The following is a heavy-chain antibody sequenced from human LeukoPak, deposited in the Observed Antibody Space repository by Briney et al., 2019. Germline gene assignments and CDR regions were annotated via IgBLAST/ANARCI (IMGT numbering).Heavy chain of an antibody. CDR2: MNPNSGNT. CDR1: GYTSTSYD. J-gene: IGHJ6*03. CDR3: ARGFGRDYDFWSGYSSGYYYYMDV. V-gene: IGHV1-8*03. D-gene: IGHD3-3*01. Sequence: ASVKVSCTASGYTSTSYDINWVRQATGQGLEWMGWMNPNSGNTGYAQKFQGRVTITRNTSISTAYMELSSLRSEDTAVYYCARGFGRDYDFWSGYSSGYYYYMDVWGKGTTVTVSS.